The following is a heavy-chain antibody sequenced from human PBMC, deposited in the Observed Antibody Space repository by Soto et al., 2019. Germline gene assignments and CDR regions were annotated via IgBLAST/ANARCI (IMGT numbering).Heavy chain of an antibody. J-gene: IGHJ6*02. CDR3: AYYPGGYYYRLNV. V-gene: IGHV1-8*01. CDR1: GYTFTRYD. D-gene: IGHD3-3*01. Sequence: ASVKVSCKASGYTFTRYDINWVRQATGQGLERMGWMNPNSGNTGYAQKFQGRVTMTRDTFIDTAYMELSSLRSEDTAVYYCAYYPGGYYYRLNVWGQGTTVTVSS. CDR2: MNPNSGNT.